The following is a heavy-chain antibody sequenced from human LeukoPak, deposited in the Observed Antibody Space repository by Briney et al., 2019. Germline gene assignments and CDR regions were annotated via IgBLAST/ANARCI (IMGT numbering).Heavy chain of an antibody. V-gene: IGHV4-39*07. D-gene: IGHD3-10*01. CDR2: IYYTGST. J-gene: IGHJ4*02. Sequence: SETLSLTCAVSGGSISSDTYYWGWIRQTPGKGLEWIGTIYYTGSTYFNPSLKSRASISLDTSKNQFSLRLNSVTAADTAVYYCAREGGSGTYYRDYWGQGTPVTVSS. CDR3: AREGGSGTYYRDY. CDR1: GGSISSDTYY.